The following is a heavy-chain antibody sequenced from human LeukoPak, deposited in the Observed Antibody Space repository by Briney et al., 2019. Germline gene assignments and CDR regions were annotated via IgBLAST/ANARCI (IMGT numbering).Heavy chain of an antibody. J-gene: IGHJ4*02. D-gene: IGHD3-22*01. V-gene: IGHV3-23*01. CDR1: GFTFSSYA. CDR2: ISGSGGST. Sequence: GGSLRLSCAASGFTFSSYAMSWVRQAPGKGLEWVSAISGSGGSTYYADSVKGRFTISRDNSKNTLYLQMNSLRAEDTAVYYCAKKKAYYYDSSGYYYWGQGTLVTVSS. CDR3: AKKKAYYYDSSGYYY.